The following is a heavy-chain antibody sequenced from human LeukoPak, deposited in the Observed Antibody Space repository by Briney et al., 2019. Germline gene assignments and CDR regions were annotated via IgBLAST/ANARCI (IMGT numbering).Heavy chain of an antibody. J-gene: IGHJ5*02. CDR3: AKALGVEVPAASRWFDP. D-gene: IGHD2-2*01. Sequence: PGGSLRLSCAASGFTFSSYAMSWVRQAPGKGLEWVSTISSGGGSTYYADSVKGRFTISRDNPKNTLYLQMNSLRAEDTAVYYCAKALGVEVPAASRWFDPWGQGTLVTVSS. V-gene: IGHV3-23*01. CDR1: GFTFSSYA. CDR2: ISSGGGST.